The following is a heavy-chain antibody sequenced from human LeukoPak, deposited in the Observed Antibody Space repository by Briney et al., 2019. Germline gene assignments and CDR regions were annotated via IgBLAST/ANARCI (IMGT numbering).Heavy chain of an antibody. CDR2: INPNTGGT. J-gene: IGHJ6*03. D-gene: IGHD5-12*01. V-gene: IGHV1-2*02. CDR3: ARFYSGYGNYYYYMDV. CDR1: GYNFTGYY. Sequence: ASVKVSCAASGYNFTGYYLHWVRQAPGQGLEWMGWINPNTGGTNYAQKLQGRVTMTRDTSISTAYMELSRLRSDDTAVYYCARFYSGYGNYYYYMDVWGKGTTVTVSS.